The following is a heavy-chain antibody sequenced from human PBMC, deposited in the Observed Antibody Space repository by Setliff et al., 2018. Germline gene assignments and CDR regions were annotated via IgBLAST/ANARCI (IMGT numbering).Heavy chain of an antibody. CDR3: AKDISRTGYYYFDY. CDR1: GFIFNTYG. D-gene: IGHD3-9*01. CDR2: ISGGGINT. J-gene: IGHJ4*02. Sequence: LSLTCGASGFIFNTYGMHWVRQAPGQGLEWVSGISGGGINTDYADSVKGRFTISRDNAKDTLYLQMNSLRAEDTAVYYCAKDISRTGYYYFDYWGRGTLVTVSS. V-gene: IGHV3-23*01.